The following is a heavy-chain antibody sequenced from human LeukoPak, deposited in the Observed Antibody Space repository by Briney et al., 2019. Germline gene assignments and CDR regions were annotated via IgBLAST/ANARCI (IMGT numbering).Heavy chain of an antibody. J-gene: IGHJ6*02. CDR2: ISAYNSNT. D-gene: IGHD1-26*01. CDR3: ARAKSVGWELLRYYYYGMDV. Sequence: ASVKVSCTASGFTFTSSAVQWVRQAPGQGLEWMGWISAYNSNTNYAQKLQGRVTMTTDTSTSTAYMELRSLRSDDTAVYYCARAKSVGWELLRYYYYGMDVWGQGTTVTVSS. CDR1: GFTFTSSA. V-gene: IGHV1-18*01.